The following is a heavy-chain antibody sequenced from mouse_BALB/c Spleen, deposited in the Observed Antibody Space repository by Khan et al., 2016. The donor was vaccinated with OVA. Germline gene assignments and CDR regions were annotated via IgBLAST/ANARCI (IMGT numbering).Heavy chain of an antibody. V-gene: IGHV2-6-1*01. Sequence: QVQLKESGPGLVAPSQSLSITCTISGFSLTNYGVHWVRQPPGKGLEWLVVIWSDGSTTYNSALKSRLTISKDNSKSQVFLKMNSLQTDDTAMYFYARQPYYRYNIMGYEDQGTSVT. CDR3: ARQPYYRYNIMGY. D-gene: IGHD2-12*01. CDR1: GFSLTNYG. CDR2: IWSDGST. J-gene: IGHJ4*01.